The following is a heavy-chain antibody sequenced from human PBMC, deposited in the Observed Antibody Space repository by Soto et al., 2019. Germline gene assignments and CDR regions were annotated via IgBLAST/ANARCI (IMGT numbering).Heavy chain of an antibody. D-gene: IGHD3-3*01. CDR2: IYYSGST. CDR1: GGSISSGGYY. Sequence: SETLSLTCTVSGGSISSGGYYWSWIRQHPGKGLEWIGYIYYSGSTYYNPSLKSRVTISVDTSKNQFSLKLSSVTAADTAVYYCAASGGYYDFWSGYSRPHNWFDPWGQGTLVTVSS. J-gene: IGHJ5*02. V-gene: IGHV4-31*03. CDR3: AASGGYYDFWSGYSRPHNWFDP.